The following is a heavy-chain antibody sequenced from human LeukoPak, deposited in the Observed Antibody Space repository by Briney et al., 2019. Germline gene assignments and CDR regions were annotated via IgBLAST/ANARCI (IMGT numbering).Heavy chain of an antibody. CDR2: MNPNSGNT. CDR1: GYTFTSYD. J-gene: IGHJ4*02. CDR3: ARGEDSSGYLGHDY. Sequence: GASVKVSCKASGYTFTSYDINWVRQATGQGLEWMGWMNPNSGNTGYAQKFQGRVTMTTDTSTSTAYMELRSLRSDDTAVYYCARGEDSSGYLGHDYWGQGTLVTVSS. D-gene: IGHD3-22*01. V-gene: IGHV1-8*01.